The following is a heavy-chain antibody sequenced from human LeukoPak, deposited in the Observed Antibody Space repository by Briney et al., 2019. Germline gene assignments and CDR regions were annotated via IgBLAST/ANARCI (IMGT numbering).Heavy chain of an antibody. CDR2: IYYSGST. V-gene: IGHV4-30-4*01. J-gene: IGHJ4*02. CDR3: ARATGDYVFY. D-gene: IGHD4-17*01. Sequence: SETLSLTCTVSGGSIGSGDYSWSWIRQPPGKGLEWIGYIYYSGSTYYNPSLKSRVTISVDTSKNQFSLKLSSVTAADTAVYYCARATGDYVFYWGQGTLVTVSS. CDR1: GGSIGSGDYS.